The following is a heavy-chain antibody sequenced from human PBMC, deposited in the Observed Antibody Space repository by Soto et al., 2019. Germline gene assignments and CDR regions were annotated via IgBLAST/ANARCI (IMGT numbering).Heavy chain of an antibody. D-gene: IGHD3-9*01. Sequence: EVQLVESGGGLVQPGGSLRLSCEASGFTFDGYAMHWVRQAPGKGLEWVSGISGNSGSIVYADSVRGRFTISRDNAKNSLYVEMNSLRPGDTAMYYCAKNGGYSFLTGYLDSWGQGTLVTVSS. CDR1: GFTFDGYA. J-gene: IGHJ4*02. V-gene: IGHV3-9*01. CDR3: AKNGGYSFLTGYLDS. CDR2: ISGNSGSI.